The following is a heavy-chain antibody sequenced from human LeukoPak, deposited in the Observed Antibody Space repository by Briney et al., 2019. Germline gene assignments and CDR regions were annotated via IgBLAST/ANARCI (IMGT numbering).Heavy chain of an antibody. CDR3: AKKGESLDYYYMDV. J-gene: IGHJ6*02. V-gene: IGHV3-53*01. CDR1: GFTVSSNY. D-gene: IGHD3-10*01. CDR2: IYSGGST. Sequence: GGSLRLSCAASGFTVSSNYMSWVRQAPGKGREWGSVIYSGGSTFYADSVKGRFSISRENSKNTLYLQMNRLRAEDTAVYYCAKKGESLDYYYMDVWGQGTTVTVSS.